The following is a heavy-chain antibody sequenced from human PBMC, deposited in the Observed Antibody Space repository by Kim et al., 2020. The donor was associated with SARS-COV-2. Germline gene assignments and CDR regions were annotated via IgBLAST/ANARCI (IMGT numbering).Heavy chain of an antibody. CDR3: AKDYLAGAASTGGGMDV. D-gene: IGHD2-8*02. J-gene: IGHJ6*02. V-gene: IGHV3-43D*03. CDR2: ISWDGGST. CDR1: GFTFDDYA. Sequence: GGSLRLSCAASGFTFDDYAMHWVRQAPGKGLEWVSLISWDGGSTYYADSVKGRFTISRDNSKNSLYLQMNSLRAEDTALYYCAKDYLAGAASTGGGMDVWGQGTTVTVSS.